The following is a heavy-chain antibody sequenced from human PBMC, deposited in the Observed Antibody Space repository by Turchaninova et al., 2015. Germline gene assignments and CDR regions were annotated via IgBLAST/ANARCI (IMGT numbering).Heavy chain of an antibody. CDR1: GFIFGDYA. V-gene: IGHV3-49*04. CDR3: TRQGYHYGSGSYYDVS. CDR2: IRRKTSGGTP. D-gene: IGHD3-10*01. Sequence: LVESGGGLVQPGRSLRLSCTASGFIFGDYAISWVRQAPGKGLEWVAFIRRKTSGGTPEHAASVKGRFTISRDDSKRIAYLQMNSRKTEDTAVYYCTRQGYHYGSGSYYDVSWGQGTLVTVSS. J-gene: IGHJ5*02.